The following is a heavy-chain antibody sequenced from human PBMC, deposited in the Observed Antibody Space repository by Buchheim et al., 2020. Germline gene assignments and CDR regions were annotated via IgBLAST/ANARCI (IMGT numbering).Heavy chain of an antibody. V-gene: IGHV4-34*01. Sequence: QVQLQQWGAGLLKPSETLSLTCAVYGGSFSGYYWSWIRQPPGKGLEWIGEINHSGSTNYNPSLKSRVTISVDTSKNTFSLKLSSVTAADTAVYYCARGPRSYYGSGSYRWFDPWGQGTL. CDR1: GGSFSGYY. J-gene: IGHJ5*02. D-gene: IGHD3-10*01. CDR2: INHSGST. CDR3: ARGPRSYYGSGSYRWFDP.